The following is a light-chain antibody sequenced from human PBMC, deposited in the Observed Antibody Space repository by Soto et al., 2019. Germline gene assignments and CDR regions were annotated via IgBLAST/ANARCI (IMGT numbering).Light chain of an antibody. V-gene: IGLV2-14*01. CDR2: EVS. Sequence: QSALTQPASVSGSPGQSITISCTGSSGDVGHYNYVSWYQQHPGKAPKLMIYEVSNRTSGVSNRFSGSKSGNTASLIISGLQADDEADYYCTSYTTSRIWVFGGGTKLTVL. J-gene: IGLJ3*02. CDR3: TSYTTSRIWV. CDR1: SGDVGHYNY.